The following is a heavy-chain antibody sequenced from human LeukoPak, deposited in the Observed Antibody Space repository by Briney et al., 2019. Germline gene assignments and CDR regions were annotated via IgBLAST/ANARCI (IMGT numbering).Heavy chain of an antibody. V-gene: IGHV3-23*01. CDR2: ISGSGGST. J-gene: IGHJ4*02. CDR1: GFTFRKAW. D-gene: IGHD3-22*01. CDR3: AKDHGEVVVVILNY. Sequence: PGGSLRLSCAASGFTFRKAWMSWVRQAPGKGLEWVSAISGSGGSTYYADSVKGRFTISRDNSKNTLYLQMNSLRAEDTAVYYCAKDHGEVVVVILNYWGQGTLVTVSS.